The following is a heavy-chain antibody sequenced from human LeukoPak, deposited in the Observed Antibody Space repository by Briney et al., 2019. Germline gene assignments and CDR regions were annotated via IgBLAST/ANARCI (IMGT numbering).Heavy chain of an antibody. CDR3: ATGLSDY. V-gene: IGHV3-48*01. Sequence: GGSLRLSCAASGFTFSNYSVNWVRQAPGKGLEWVSYITSSGRTIYYADSVKGRFTISRDNAKNSLYLQMNSLRAEDTALYYCATGLSDYWGQGTLVTVSS. CDR1: GFTFSNYS. CDR2: ITSSGRTI. J-gene: IGHJ4*02.